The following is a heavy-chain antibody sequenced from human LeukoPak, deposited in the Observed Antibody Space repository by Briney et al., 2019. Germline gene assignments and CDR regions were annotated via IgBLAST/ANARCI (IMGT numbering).Heavy chain of an antibody. J-gene: IGHJ6*02. CDR1: GYTFTSYY. CDR3: ARGTPTYYYYYDMDV. D-gene: IGHD1-1*01. CDR2: INPSGGSA. V-gene: IGHV1-46*01. Sequence: ASVKVSCKASGYTFTSYYIHWVRQGPGQGLEWMGIINPSGGSASYAQKFQGRVTMTSDTSTSTVYMELSSLRSEDTAVYHCARGTPTYYYYYDMDVWGQGTTVTVSS.